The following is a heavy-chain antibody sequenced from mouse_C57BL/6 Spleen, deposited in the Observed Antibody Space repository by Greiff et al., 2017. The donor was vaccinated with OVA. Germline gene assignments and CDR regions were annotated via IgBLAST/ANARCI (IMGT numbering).Heavy chain of an antibody. Sequence: EVKLVESGGGLVQPKGSLKLSCAASGFSFNTYAMNWVRQAPGKGLEWVARIRSKSNNYATYYADSVKDRFTISRDDSESMLYLQMNNLKTEDTAMYYCVRHYDYEGAMDYWGQGTSVTVSS. CDR1: GFSFNTYA. D-gene: IGHD2-4*01. CDR2: IRSKSNNYAT. V-gene: IGHV10-1*01. J-gene: IGHJ4*01. CDR3: VRHYDYEGAMDY.